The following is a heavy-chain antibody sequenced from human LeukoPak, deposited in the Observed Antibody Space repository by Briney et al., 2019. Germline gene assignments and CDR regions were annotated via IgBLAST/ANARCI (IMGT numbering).Heavy chain of an antibody. CDR1: GFTFSDYF. V-gene: IGHV3-11*01. D-gene: IGHD3-3*01. CDR2: ISSSGTTI. Sequence: GGSLRLSCAASGFTFSDYFMSWIRQAPGKGLEWVSYISSSGTTIYYADSVKGRFTISRDNAKNSLYLQMNSLRAEDTAVYYCARGGGITIFGVVIAAKFDYWGQGTLVTVSS. CDR3: ARGGGITIFGVVIAAKFDY. J-gene: IGHJ4*02.